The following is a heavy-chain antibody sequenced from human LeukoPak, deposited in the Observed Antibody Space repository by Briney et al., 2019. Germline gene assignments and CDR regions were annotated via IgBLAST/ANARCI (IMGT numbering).Heavy chain of an antibody. CDR2: ISYDGSNK. Sequence: GRSLRLSCAASGFTFSSYGMHWVRQAPGKGLEWVAVISYDGSNKYYADSVKGRFTISRDNSKNTLYLQMNSLRAEDTAVYYCAKDLTTYYYDSSGPLDYWGQGTLVTVSS. J-gene: IGHJ4*02. D-gene: IGHD3-22*01. V-gene: IGHV3-30*18. CDR1: GFTFSSYG. CDR3: AKDLTTYYYDSSGPLDY.